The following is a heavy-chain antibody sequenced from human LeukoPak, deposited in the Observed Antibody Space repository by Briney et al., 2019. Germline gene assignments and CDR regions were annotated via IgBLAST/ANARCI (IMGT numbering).Heavy chain of an antibody. CDR1: GGSFSGYY. Sequence: SETLSLTCAVYGGSFSGYYWSWIRQPPGKGLEWIGEINHSGSTNYNPSLKSRVTISVDTSKNQFSLKLSSVTAADTAVYYCARAPGGYGSGSRGAFDIWGQGTMVTVSS. D-gene: IGHD3-10*01. J-gene: IGHJ3*02. V-gene: IGHV4-34*01. CDR2: INHSGST. CDR3: ARAPGGYGSGSRGAFDI.